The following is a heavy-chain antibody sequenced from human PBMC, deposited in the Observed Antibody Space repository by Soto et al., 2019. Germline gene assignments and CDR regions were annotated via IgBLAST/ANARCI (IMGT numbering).Heavy chain of an antibody. CDR2: ISSSGSTI. D-gene: IGHD3-22*01. Sequence: GGSLRLSCAASGFTFSSYEMNWFRQAPGKWLEWVSYISSSGSTIYYADSVKGRFTISRDNAKNSLYLQMNSLRAEDTAVYYCARGSRTGSYDSSGYYAYWGQGXLVTVSS. CDR1: GFTFSSYE. CDR3: ARGSRTGSYDSSGYYAY. J-gene: IGHJ4*02. V-gene: IGHV3-48*03.